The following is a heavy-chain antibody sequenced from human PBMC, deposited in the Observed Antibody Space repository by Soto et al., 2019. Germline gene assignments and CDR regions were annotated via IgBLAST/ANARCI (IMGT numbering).Heavy chain of an antibody. CDR1: GGSFSNYA. J-gene: IGHJ6*02. CDR3: ARAYRENYFYAMDV. V-gene: IGHV1-69*01. D-gene: IGHD1-26*01. Sequence: QVQLVQSGAEVKMPGSSVRVSCKASGGSFSNYAISWVRQAPGQGLEWMGGIIPMFGIGNYAEKFLGRVTITADESTRTRHMELSSLRSEDTAVYFCARAYRENYFYAMDVWGQGTTVTVSS. CDR2: IIPMFGIG.